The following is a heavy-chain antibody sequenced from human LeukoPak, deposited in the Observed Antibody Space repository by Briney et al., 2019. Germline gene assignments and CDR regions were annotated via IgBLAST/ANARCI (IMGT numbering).Heavy chain of an antibody. V-gene: IGHV4-61*02. J-gene: IGHJ5*02. CDR2: IYTSGST. Sequence: SETLSLTCTVSGGSISSGSYYWSWIRQPAGKGLEWIGRIYTSGSTNYNPSLKSRVTISVDTSKNQFSLKLSSVTAADTAVYYCARDGGSYSPWGQGTLVTVSS. CDR1: GGSISSGSYY. D-gene: IGHD1-26*01. CDR3: ARDGGSYSP.